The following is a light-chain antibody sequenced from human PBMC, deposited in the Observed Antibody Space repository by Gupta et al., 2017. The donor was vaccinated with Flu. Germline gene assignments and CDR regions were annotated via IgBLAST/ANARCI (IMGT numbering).Light chain of an antibody. CDR3: QSWYSSSGVV. J-gene: IGLJ2*01. CDR1: IGGDKY. Sequence: PEKTTSNTWCGDIGGDKYACWWQRKPSHAPVLVIYEDSKRAAGIPGRFSGSNSGNTATLTIRGAQAMDEADYYGQSWYSSSGVVFGGGTKLTVL. CDR2: EDS. V-gene: IGLV3-1*01.